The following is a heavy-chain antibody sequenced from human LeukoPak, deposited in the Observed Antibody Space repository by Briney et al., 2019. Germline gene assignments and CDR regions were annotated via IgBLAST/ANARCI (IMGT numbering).Heavy chain of an antibody. V-gene: IGHV4-34*01. CDR2: INHSGGT. CDR1: GGSFSGYY. Sequence: SETLSLTCAVHGGSFSGYYWSWIRQPPGKGLEWIGEINHSGGTNYNPSLKSRVTISVDTSKNQFSLKLSSVTAADTAVYYCARGYCSGGSCYYAFDIWGQGTMVTVSS. CDR3: ARGYCSGGSCYYAFDI. J-gene: IGHJ3*02. D-gene: IGHD2-15*01.